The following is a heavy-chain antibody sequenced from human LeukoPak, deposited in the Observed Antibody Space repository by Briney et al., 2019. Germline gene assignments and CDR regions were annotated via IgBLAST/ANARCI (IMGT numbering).Heavy chain of an antibody. V-gene: IGHV3-15*01. CDR2: IKSKTDGGTT. CDR1: GFTVSSNY. CDR3: TTEKHPGGDSSGYYLMGFDY. D-gene: IGHD3-22*01. J-gene: IGHJ4*02. Sequence: GGSLRLSCAASGFTVSSNYMSWVRQAPGKGLEWVGRIKSKTDGGTTDYAAPVKGRFTISRDDSKNTLYLQMNSLKTEDTAVYYCTTEKHPGGDSSGYYLMGFDYWGQGTLVTVSS.